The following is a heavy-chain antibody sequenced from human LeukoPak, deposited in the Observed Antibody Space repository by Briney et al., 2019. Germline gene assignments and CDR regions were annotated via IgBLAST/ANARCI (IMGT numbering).Heavy chain of an antibody. CDR3: ARRGPNWGFFDY. CDR2: ITGSDTNI. CDR1: GFTFSSYV. J-gene: IGHJ4*02. V-gene: IGHV3-23*01. D-gene: IGHD3-16*01. Sequence: GGSLRLSCAASGFTFSSYVMNWVRQAQEKGLEWVSSITGSDTNIFYADSVRGRFTISRDNSKNIVFLQMDSLRAEDTAIYYCARRGPNWGFFDYWGQGSLVTVSS.